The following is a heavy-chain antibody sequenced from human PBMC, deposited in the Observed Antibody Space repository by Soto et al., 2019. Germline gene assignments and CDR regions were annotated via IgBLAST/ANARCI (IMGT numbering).Heavy chain of an antibody. CDR1: GFTFSTYG. CDR3: ARLQLPIAGATTYYYNHMDV. V-gene: IGHV3-48*01. CDR2: ISGSGSTL. Sequence: PGGSLRLSCAASGFTFSTYGMNWGRQAPGKGMEWVSYISGSGSTLYYSDSVRGRFTISRDNVKNSLYLQMNSLRAEDSAVYFCARLQLPIAGATTYYYNHMDVWGKGTTVTVSS. J-gene: IGHJ6*03. D-gene: IGHD6-25*01.